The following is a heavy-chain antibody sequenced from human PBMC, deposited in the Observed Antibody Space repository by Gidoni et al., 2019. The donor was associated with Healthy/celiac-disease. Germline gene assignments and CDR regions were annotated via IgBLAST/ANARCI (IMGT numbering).Heavy chain of an antibody. D-gene: IGHD3-10*01. CDR3: AKGPWWFGEPNFDY. V-gene: IGHV3-9*01. CDR1: GFTFDDYA. Sequence: EVQLVESGGGLVQPGRSLRLSCAASGFTFDDYAMHWVRQAPGKGLEWVSGISWNSGSIGYADSVKGRFTISRDNAKNSLYLQMNSLRAEDTALYYCAKGPWWFGEPNFDYWGQGTLVTVSS. CDR2: ISWNSGSI. J-gene: IGHJ4*02.